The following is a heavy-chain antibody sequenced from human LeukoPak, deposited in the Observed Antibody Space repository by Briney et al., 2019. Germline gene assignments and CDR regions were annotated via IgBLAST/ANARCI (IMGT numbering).Heavy chain of an antibody. CDR3: AKASADWYFDL. CDR1: GFNFNDYA. V-gene: IGHV3-9*03. Sequence: PGRSLRLSCAAPGFNFNDYAMHWVRQAPGKGLEWVSGISWNSGTVAYADSVKGRFTISRDNSKKSLYLQMNSLRAEDMALYYCAKASADWYFDLWGRGTLATVSS. J-gene: IGHJ2*01. CDR2: ISWNSGTV. D-gene: IGHD2-2*01.